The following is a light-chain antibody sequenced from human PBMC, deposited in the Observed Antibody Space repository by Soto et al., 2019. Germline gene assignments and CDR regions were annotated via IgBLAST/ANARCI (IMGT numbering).Light chain of an antibody. V-gene: IGKV3-11*01. CDR2: DAS. Sequence: EIVMTQSPATLSVSPGERATLSFRASQSVNSNYLAWYQQKPGQAPRLLIYDASNRATGIPARFSGSGSGTDFTLTISSLEPEDFAVYYCQQRSNWPPTFGQGTKVDIK. J-gene: IGKJ1*01. CDR3: QQRSNWPPT. CDR1: QSVNSNY.